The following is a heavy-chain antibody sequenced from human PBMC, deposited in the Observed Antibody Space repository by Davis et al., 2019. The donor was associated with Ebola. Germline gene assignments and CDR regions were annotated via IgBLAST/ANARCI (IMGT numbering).Heavy chain of an antibody. CDR2: IYPGDSDT. J-gene: IGHJ4*02. V-gene: IGHV5-51*01. Sequence: PGGSLRLSCKGSGYSFTSYWIGWVRQMPGKGLEWMGIIYPGDSDTRYSPSFQGQVTISADKSISTAYLQWSSLKASDTAMYYCARRIAVAGQYYFDYWGQGTLVTVSS. D-gene: IGHD6-19*01. CDR1: GYSFTSYW. CDR3: ARRIAVAGQYYFDY.